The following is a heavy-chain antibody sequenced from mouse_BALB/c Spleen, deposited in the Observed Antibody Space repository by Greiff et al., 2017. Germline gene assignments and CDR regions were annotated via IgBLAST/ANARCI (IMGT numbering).Heavy chain of an antibody. Sequence: EVKVVESGGGLVKPGGSLKLSCAASGFTFSSYAMSWVRQSPEKRLEWVAEISSGGSYTYYPDTVTGRFTISRDNAKNTLYLEMSSLRSEDTAMYYCSRDLEIYYAMDYWGQGTSVTVSS. V-gene: IGHV5-9-4*01. CDR2: ISSGGSYT. J-gene: IGHJ4*01. CDR3: SRDLEIYYAMDY. CDR1: GFTFSSYA.